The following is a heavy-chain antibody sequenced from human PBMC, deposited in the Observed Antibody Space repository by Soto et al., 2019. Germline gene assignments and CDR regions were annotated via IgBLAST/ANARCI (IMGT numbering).Heavy chain of an antibody. Sequence: QLQLQESGPGLVKPSETLSLTCTVSGGSISSSSYYGGWIRQPPGKGLEWIGSIYYSGSTYYNPSIKSGVTMSVDTSKNQFSLKLSSVTAADTAVYYCARTSGTALLHYCGQGTLVTVSS. CDR3: ARTSGTALLHY. CDR1: GGSISSSSYY. V-gene: IGHV4-39*01. D-gene: IGHD1-26*01. J-gene: IGHJ4*02. CDR2: IYYSGST.